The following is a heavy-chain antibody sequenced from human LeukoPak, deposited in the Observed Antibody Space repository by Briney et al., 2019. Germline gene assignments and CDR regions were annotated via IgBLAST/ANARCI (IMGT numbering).Heavy chain of an antibody. Sequence: PGGSLRLSCAASGFTFSSYAMSWVRQAPGKGLEWVSAISGSGGSTYYADSVKGRFTISRDNSKNTLYLQMNSLRAEDTAVYFCAKPFRAADGTGLYYFDYWGQGTLVTVSS. J-gene: IGHJ4*02. CDR3: AKPFRAADGTGLYYFDY. D-gene: IGHD6-13*01. CDR2: ISGSGGST. V-gene: IGHV3-23*01. CDR1: GFTFSSYA.